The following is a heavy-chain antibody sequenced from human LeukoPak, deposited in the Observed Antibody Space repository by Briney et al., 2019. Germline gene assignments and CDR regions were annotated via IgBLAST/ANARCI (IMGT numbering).Heavy chain of an antibody. J-gene: IGHJ4*02. CDR3: ARSPNSYSSGWYYFDY. Sequence: ASVKVSCKASGYTLTGYYMHWVRQAPGQGLEWMGWINPNSGGTNYAQKFQGRVTMTRDTSISTAYMELSRLRSDDTAVYYCARSPNSYSSGWYYFDYWGQGTLVTVSS. V-gene: IGHV1-2*02. CDR1: GYTLTGYY. CDR2: INPNSGGT. D-gene: IGHD6-19*01.